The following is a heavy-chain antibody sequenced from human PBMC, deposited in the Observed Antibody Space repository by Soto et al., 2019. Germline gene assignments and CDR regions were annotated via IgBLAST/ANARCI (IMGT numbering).Heavy chain of an antibody. Sequence: GASVKVSCKASGYTFTSYGISWVRQAPGQGLEWMGWISAYNGNTNYAQKLQGRVTMTTDTSTSTAYMELRSLKSDDTAVYYSARPGKQLVYYYGMDVWGQGTTVTVSS. J-gene: IGHJ6*02. CDR1: GYTFTSYG. V-gene: IGHV1-18*04. D-gene: IGHD6-6*01. CDR2: ISAYNGNT. CDR3: ARPGKQLVYYYGMDV.